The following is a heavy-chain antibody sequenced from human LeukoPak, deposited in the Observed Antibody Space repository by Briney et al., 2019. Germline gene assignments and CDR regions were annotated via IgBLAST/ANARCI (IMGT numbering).Heavy chain of an antibody. J-gene: IGHJ6*03. CDR3: ARVAGNYYYYYMDV. V-gene: IGHV4-59*01. CDR2: IYYSGST. Sequence: SETLSPTCTVSGGSISSYYWSWIRQPPGKGLEWIGYIYYSGSTNYNPSLKSRVTISVDTSKNQFSLKLSSVTAADTAVYYCARVAGNYYYYYMDVWGKGTTVTVSS. D-gene: IGHD1-1*01. CDR1: GGSISSYY.